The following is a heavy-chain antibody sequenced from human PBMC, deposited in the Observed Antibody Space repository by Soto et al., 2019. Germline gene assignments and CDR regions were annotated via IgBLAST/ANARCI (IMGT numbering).Heavy chain of an antibody. V-gene: IGHV6-1*01. J-gene: IGHJ6*03. Sequence: PSQTLSLTCAISGDSVSSNSAAWNWIRQSPSRGLEWLGRTYYRSRWYNDYAVSVKSRITVNPDTSKNQFSLHLNSVTPEDTAVYYCAGNTSLQWYYMDVWDKGTTVTVSS. CDR3: AGNTSLQWYYMDV. CDR1: GDSVSSNSAA. D-gene: IGHD1-7*01. CDR2: TYYRSRWYN.